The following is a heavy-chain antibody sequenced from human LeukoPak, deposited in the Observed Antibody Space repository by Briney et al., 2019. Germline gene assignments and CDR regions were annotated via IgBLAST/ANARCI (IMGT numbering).Heavy chain of an antibody. J-gene: IGHJ3*02. CDR3: ARDREEMVRAPYGFNI. Sequence: GGSLGLSCAASGFTFSRYWMSWVRQAPGKGLEWVANIKQDGSEKYYVDSVKGRSTISRDNAKNSLYLQMNSLRTEDTAVYFCARDREEMVRAPYGFNIWGQGTRVTVSS. V-gene: IGHV3-7*01. D-gene: IGHD3-10*01. CDR2: IKQDGSEK. CDR1: GFTFSRYW.